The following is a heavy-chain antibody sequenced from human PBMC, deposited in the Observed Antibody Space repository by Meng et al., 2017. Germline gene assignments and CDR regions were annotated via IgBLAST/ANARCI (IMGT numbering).Heavy chain of an antibody. V-gene: IGHV3-21*01. CDR1: GFTFSSYS. CDR2: ISSSSSYI. J-gene: IGHJ2*01. Sequence: GESLKISCAASGFTFSSYSMNWVRQAPGKGLEWVSSISSSSSYIYYADSVKGRFTISRDNAKNLLYLQMNSLRAEDTAVYYCAAMTTVTSSDWYFDLWGPGTLVTFSS. CDR3: AAMTTVTSSDWYFDL. D-gene: IGHD4-17*01.